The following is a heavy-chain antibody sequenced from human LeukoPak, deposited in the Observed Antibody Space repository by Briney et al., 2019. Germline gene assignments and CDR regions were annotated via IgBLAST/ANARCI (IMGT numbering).Heavy chain of an antibody. V-gene: IGHV4-59*01. CDR2: IYDSGST. J-gene: IGHJ6*02. CDR3: ARVGGTNYYYYGMDV. D-gene: IGHD1-1*01. Sequence: SETLSLTRTVSGGSISSYYWSWIRQPPGKGLEWIGYIYDSGSTNYNPSLKSRVTISVDTSKNQFSLKLSSVTAADTAVYYCARVGGTNYYYYGMDVWAKGPRSPSP. CDR1: GGSISSYY.